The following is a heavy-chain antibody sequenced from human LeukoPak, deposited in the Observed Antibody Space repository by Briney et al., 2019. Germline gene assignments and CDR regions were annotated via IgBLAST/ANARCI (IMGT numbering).Heavy chain of an antibody. D-gene: IGHD3-22*01. J-gene: IGHJ4*02. V-gene: IGHV3-13*01. CDR2: IGTAGDT. CDR1: GVTFSSYD. CDR3: ARGDSSGYFDY. Sequence: GGSLRLSCAASGVTFSSYDMHWVRQATGKGLEWVSAIGTAGDTYYPGSVKGRFTISRENAKNSLYLQMNSLRAGDTAVYYCARGDSSGYFDYWGQGTLVTVSS.